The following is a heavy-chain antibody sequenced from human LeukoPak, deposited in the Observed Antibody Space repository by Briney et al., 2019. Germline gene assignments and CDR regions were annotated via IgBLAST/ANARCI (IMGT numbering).Heavy chain of an antibody. CDR1: GGSFSGYY. J-gene: IGHJ3*02. CDR2: INHSGST. D-gene: IGHD3-22*01. CDR3: AGLVITDAFDI. Sequence: PSETLSLTCAVYGGSFSGYYWSWIRQPPGKGLEWIGEINHSGSTNYNPSLKSRVTISVDTSKNQFSLKLSSVTAADTAVYYCAGLVITDAFDIWGQGTMVTVSS. V-gene: IGHV4-34*01.